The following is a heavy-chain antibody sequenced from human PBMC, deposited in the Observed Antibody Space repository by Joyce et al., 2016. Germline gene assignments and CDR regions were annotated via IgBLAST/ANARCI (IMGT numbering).Heavy chain of an antibody. CDR2: IYYTGST. D-gene: IGHD3-10*01. CDR1: GGSISSGDYY. Sequence: QVQLQESGPGLVKPSQTLSLTCSVSGGSISSGDYYWSWIRQPPGKGLEWIGYIYYTGSTYYNLSLKSRITMSVDTSKNQFSLKLSSGTAADTAVYYCARVTWFGDKGFDYWGQGTLVTVSS. J-gene: IGHJ4*02. V-gene: IGHV4-30-4*01. CDR3: ARVTWFGDKGFDY.